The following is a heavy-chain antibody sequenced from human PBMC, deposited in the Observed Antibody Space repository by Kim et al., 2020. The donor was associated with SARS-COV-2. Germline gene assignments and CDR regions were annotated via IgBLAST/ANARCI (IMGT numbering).Heavy chain of an antibody. V-gene: IGHV3-15*01. Sequence: YAAPVKGRFTISRDDSKNTLYLQMNSLKTEDTAVYYCTTDWEGYSYGYGYWGQGTLVTVSS. J-gene: IGHJ4*02. D-gene: IGHD5-18*01. CDR3: TTDWEGYSYGYGY.